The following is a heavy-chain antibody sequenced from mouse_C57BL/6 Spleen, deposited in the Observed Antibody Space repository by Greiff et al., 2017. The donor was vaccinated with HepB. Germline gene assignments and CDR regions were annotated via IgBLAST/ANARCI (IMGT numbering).Heavy chain of an antibody. J-gene: IGHJ3*01. D-gene: IGHD3-2*02. CDR1: GYTFTSYW. CDR2: INPSSGYT. CDR3: ASTAQATWFAY. Sequence: VQVVESGAELAKPGASVKLSCKASGYTFTSYWMHWVKQRPGQGLEWIGYINPSSGYTKYNQKFKDKATLTADKSSSTAYMQLSSLTYEDSAVYYCASTAQATWFAYWGQGTLVTVSA. V-gene: IGHV1-7*01.